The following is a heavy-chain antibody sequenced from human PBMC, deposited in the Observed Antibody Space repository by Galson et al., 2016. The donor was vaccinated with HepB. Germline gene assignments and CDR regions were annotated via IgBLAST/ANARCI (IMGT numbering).Heavy chain of an antibody. V-gene: IGHV3-23*01. Sequence: SLRLSCAASGFSFSNYVMVWIRQAPGKGLEWVSAISGSGSETYYLHSVKGRFTISRDTSKNTLYLQMNSLSVEDTAVYYCAKETGEGPSEFDFWGQGTLVTVSS. CDR2: ISGSGSET. CDR1: GFSFSNYV. D-gene: IGHD1-26*01. CDR3: AKETGEGPSEFDF. J-gene: IGHJ4*02.